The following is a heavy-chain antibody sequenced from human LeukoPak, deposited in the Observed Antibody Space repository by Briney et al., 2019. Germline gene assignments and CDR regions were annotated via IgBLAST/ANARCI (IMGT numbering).Heavy chain of an antibody. CDR2: INGNGGST. CDR1: RFTFGTYG. Sequence: PGGSLRLSCAASRFTFGTYGMTWVRQAPGKGLEWVSGINGNGGSTYYADSVKGRFTISRDNSKNTLYLQMNSLRAQDMAVYYCAKVYYFDTSGYHPTFDHWGQGTLVTVSS. D-gene: IGHD3-22*01. CDR3: AKVYYFDTSGYHPTFDH. J-gene: IGHJ4*02. V-gene: IGHV3-23*01.